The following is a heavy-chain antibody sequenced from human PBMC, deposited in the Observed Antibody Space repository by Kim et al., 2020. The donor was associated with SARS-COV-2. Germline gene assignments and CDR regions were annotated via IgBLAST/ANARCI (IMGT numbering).Heavy chain of an antibody. CDR2: IIPIFGTA. CDR3: ASLPDPKYYGSGSLSTIDY. D-gene: IGHD3-10*01. Sequence: SVKVSCKASGGTFSSYAISWVRQAPGQGLEWMGGIIPIFGTANYAQKFQGRVTITADESTSTAYMELSSLRSEDTAVYYCASLPDPKYYGSGSLSTIDYWGQGTLVTVSS. CDR1: GGTFSSYA. V-gene: IGHV1-69*13. J-gene: IGHJ4*02.